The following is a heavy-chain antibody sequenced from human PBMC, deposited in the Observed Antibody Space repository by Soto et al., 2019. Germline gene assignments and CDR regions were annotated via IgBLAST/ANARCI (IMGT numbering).Heavy chain of an antibody. CDR1: GYTFSSYG. D-gene: IGHD3-3*01. V-gene: IGHV1-18*01. CDR3: ARTLNEWLLGLE. Sequence: QVKLVQSGGEVKKPGASVKISCKASGYTFSSYGISWVRMAPGQGLEWMGWISAYNGNTNYAQKFQGRVTMTTDTSTSTAYMELRSLRSDDTAIYYCARTLNEWLLGLEWGQGTLVTVSS. J-gene: IGHJ4*02. CDR2: ISAYNGNT.